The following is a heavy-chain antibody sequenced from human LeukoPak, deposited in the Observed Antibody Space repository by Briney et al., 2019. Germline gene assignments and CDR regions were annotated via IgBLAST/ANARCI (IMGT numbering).Heavy chain of an antibody. CDR3: ARTAFGYCSGGSCYPRGYYYGMDV. D-gene: IGHD2-15*01. Sequence: KTSCKGSGHSFTRYWIGRVRQMHGKGLEWMGISYPGDSDTRYSPSFQGQVTISADKSISTAYLQWSSLKASDTAMYYCARTAFGYCSGGSCYPRGYYYGMDVWGQGTTVTVSS. V-gene: IGHV5-51*01. CDR1: GHSFTRYW. CDR2: SYPGDSDT. J-gene: IGHJ6*02.